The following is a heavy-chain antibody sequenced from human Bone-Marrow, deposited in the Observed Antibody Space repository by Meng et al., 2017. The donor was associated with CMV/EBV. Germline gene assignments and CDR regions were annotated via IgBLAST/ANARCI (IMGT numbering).Heavy chain of an antibody. V-gene: IGHV3-15*01. CDR2: IRSKTDGGIT. CDR1: GLSLTNAR. J-gene: IGHJ4*02. CDR3: TDIGR. Sequence: SLRLSATASGLSLTNARMAWVRQAPGKGLEWVGRIRSKTDGGITEYAAPVKDRFTISRVESTNTLYLQINRLKIEDTAMYFCTDIGRWGQGTLVTVSS.